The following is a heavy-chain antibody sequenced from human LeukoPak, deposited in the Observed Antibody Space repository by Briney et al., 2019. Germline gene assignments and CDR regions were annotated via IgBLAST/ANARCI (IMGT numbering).Heavy chain of an antibody. CDR3: AREITYYYDSSGYYRAFDI. J-gene: IGHJ3*02. CDR2: INPNSGGT. V-gene: IGHV1-2*02. D-gene: IGHD3-22*01. CDR1: GYTFTGHY. Sequence: EASVKVSCKASGYTFTGHYMHWVRQAPGQGLEWMGWINPNSGGTNYAQKFQGRVTMTRDTSISTAYMELSRLRSDDTAVYYCAREITYYYDSSGYYRAFDIWGQGTMVTVSS.